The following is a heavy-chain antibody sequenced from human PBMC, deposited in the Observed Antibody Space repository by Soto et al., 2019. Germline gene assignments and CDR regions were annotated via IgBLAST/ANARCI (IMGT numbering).Heavy chain of an antibody. J-gene: IGHJ4*02. V-gene: IGHV3-53*01. CDR1: GFTVSSNY. D-gene: IGHD3-9*01. Sequence: LRLSCAASGFTVSSNYMSWVRQAPGKGLEWVSVLYSDGFTYYPVSVKGRFTISRDNSKNSLDLQMNSLSVEDTAVYYCTRLNYNILTGYYHFDFWGLGTLVTVSS. CDR2: LYSDGFT. CDR3: TRLNYNILTGYYHFDF.